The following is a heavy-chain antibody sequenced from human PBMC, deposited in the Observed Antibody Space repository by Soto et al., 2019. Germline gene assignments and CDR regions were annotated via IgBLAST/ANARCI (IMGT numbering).Heavy chain of an antibody. J-gene: IGHJ5*02. CDR2: ISYDGSNR. V-gene: IGHV3-30-3*01. CDR3: ARDPGYIYRLQDSWFDP. D-gene: IGHD5-18*01. Sequence: GGSLRLSCAASGFIFSNYVMSWVRQAPGKGLEWVAVISYDGSNRYYADSVKGRFTISRDNSKNTLYLQMNSLRVEDTAVYYCARDPGYIYRLQDSWFDPWGQGT. CDR1: GFIFSNYV.